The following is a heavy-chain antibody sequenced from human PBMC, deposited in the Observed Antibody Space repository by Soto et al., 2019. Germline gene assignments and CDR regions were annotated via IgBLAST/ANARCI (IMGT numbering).Heavy chain of an antibody. CDR3: ARESEDLTSNFDY. J-gene: IGHJ4*02. CDR2: ISSTTNYI. Sequence: PGGSLRLSCAASGFTFTRYSMNWVRQAPGKGLEWVSSISSTTNYIYYGDSMKGRFTISRDNAKNSLYLEMNSLRAEDTAVYYCARESEDLTSNFDYWGQGTLVTISS. V-gene: IGHV3-21*06. CDR1: GFTFTRYS.